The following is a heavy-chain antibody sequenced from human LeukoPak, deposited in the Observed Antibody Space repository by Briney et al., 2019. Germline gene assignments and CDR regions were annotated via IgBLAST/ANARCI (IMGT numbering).Heavy chain of an antibody. J-gene: IGHJ4*02. CDR1: GFTFSSYE. CDR3: ARVSGYDWESFYDY. D-gene: IGHD5-12*01. Sequence: PGGSLRLSCAASGFTFSSYEMNWVRQAPGKGLEWVSYISSTSSTIYYGDSVKGRFTISRDNAKNSLYLQMNSLRAEDTAVYYCARVSGYDWESFYDYWGQGILVTVSS. V-gene: IGHV3-48*01. CDR2: ISSTSSTI.